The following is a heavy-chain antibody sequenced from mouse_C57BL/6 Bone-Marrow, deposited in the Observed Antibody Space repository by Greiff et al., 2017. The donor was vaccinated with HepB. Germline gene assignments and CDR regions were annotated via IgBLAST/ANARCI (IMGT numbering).Heavy chain of an antibody. CDR3: ARKWEGYAMDY. CDR2: INPSSGYT. Sequence: QVQLQQSGAELARPGASVKMSCKASGYTFTSYTMHWVKQRPGQGLEWIRYINPSSGYTKYNQKFKDKATLTADKSSSTAYMQLSSLTSEDSAVYYCARKWEGYAMDYWGQGTSVTVSS. CDR1: GYTFTSYT. D-gene: IGHD1-3*01. J-gene: IGHJ4*01. V-gene: IGHV1-4*01.